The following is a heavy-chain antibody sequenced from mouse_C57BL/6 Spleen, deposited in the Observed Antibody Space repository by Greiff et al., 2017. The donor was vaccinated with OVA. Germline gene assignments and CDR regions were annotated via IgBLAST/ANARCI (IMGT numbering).Heavy chain of an antibody. Sequence: QVQLQQSGAELARPGASVKLSCKASGYTFTSYGISWVKQRTGQGLEWIGEIYPRSGNTYYNEKFKGKATLTADKSSSTAYMELRSLTSEDSAVYFCARGGIITTVVAREAWFAYWGQGTLVTVSA. CDR3: ARGGIITTVVAREAWFAY. CDR1: GYTFTSYG. V-gene: IGHV1-81*01. D-gene: IGHD1-1*01. J-gene: IGHJ3*01. CDR2: IYPRSGNT.